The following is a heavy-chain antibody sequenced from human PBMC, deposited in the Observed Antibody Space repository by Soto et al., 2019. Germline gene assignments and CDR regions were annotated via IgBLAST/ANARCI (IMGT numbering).Heavy chain of an antibody. Sequence: PSETLSLTCTVSGGSISSGDYYWSWIRQPPGKGLEWIGYIYYSGSTYYNPSLKSRVTISVDTSKNQFSLKLSSVTAADTAVYYCARDLMEFPEWYFDYWGQGTLVTVSS. CDR2: IYYSGST. J-gene: IGHJ4*02. V-gene: IGHV4-30-4*01. CDR3: ARDLMEFPEWYFDY. D-gene: IGHD3-10*01. CDR1: GGSISSGDYY.